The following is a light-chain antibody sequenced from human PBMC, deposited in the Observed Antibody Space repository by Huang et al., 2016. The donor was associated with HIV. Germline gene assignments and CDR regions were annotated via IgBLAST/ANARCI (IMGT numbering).Light chain of an antibody. J-gene: IGKJ1*01. CDR1: QTVLYSLNKKNY. CDR2: WAT. CDR3: LQYYSVPQT. V-gene: IGKV4-1*01. Sequence: DIVMTQSPDSLAVSPGERATINCKSSQTVLYSLNKKNYLAWFQQKPGRPPKFLSYWATTRESGVPDRFRGSGSVTDFTLTINNLQAEDVAVYFCLQYYSVPQTFGHGTKVEIK.